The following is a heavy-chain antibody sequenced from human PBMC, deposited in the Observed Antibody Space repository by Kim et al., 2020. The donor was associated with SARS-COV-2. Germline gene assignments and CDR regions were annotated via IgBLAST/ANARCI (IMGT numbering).Heavy chain of an antibody. CDR3: AKGSHIVVVTAPLEP. Sequence: GGSLRLSCAASGFTFSSYGMHWVRQAPGKGLEWVAIIWNDGNNKYYADSVKGRFTISRDNSKNTLYLQMNSLRAEDTAVYYCAKGSHIVVVTAPLEPWGQGTLVTVSS. V-gene: IGHV3-33*06. D-gene: IGHD2-21*02. J-gene: IGHJ5*02. CDR1: GFTFSSYG. CDR2: IWNDGNNK.